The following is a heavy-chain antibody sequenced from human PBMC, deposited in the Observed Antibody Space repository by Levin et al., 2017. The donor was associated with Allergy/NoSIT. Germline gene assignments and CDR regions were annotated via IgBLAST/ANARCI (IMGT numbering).Heavy chain of an antibody. CDR3: AKDIAVTTLYYFDY. J-gene: IGHJ4*02. V-gene: IGHV3-9*01. CDR1: GFTFDDYA. Sequence: RAGGSLRLSCAASGFTFDDYAMHWVRQTPGKGLEWVSVVSWNSGSIAYADSVKGRFTISRDNAKNSLYLQMNSLRAEDTALYYCAKDIAVTTLYYFDYWGQGTLVTVSS. D-gene: IGHD4-17*01. CDR2: VSWNSGSI.